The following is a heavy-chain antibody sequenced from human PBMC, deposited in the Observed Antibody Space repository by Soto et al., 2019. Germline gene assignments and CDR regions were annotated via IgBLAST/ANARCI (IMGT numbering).Heavy chain of an antibody. Sequence: ASVKVSCKASGGTFSSYTISWVRQAPGQGLEWMGRIIPILGIANYAQKFQGRVTITADKSTSTAYMELSSLRSEDTAVYYCATRPRGYCSSTSCSDWFDPWGEGTLVTVS. J-gene: IGHJ5*02. CDR1: GGTFSSYT. V-gene: IGHV1-69*02. CDR2: IIPILGIA. CDR3: ATRPRGYCSSTSCSDWFDP. D-gene: IGHD2-2*01.